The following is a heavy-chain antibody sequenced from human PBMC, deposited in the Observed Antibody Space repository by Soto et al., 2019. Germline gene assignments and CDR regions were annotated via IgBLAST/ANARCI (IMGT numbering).Heavy chain of an antibody. D-gene: IGHD3-10*01. J-gene: IGHJ4*02. CDR2: ISSSSSTI. CDR3: ARDTFYGSGSYYDY. CDR1: GFTFSSYS. Sequence: EVQLVESGGGLVQPGGSLRLSCAASGFTFSSYSMNWVRQAPGKGLGWVSYISSSSSTIYYADSVKGRFTISRDNAKNSLYLQMNSLRDEDTAVYYCARDTFYGSGSYYDYWGQGTLVTVSS. V-gene: IGHV3-48*02.